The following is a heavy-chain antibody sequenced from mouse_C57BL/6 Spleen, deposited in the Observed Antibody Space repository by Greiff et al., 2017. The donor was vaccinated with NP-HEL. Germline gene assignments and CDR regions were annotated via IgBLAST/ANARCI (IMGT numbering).Heavy chain of an antibody. CDR3: ARSDGYYGGFYAMDY. J-gene: IGHJ4*01. D-gene: IGHD2-3*01. Sequence: VQLQQSGPELVKPGASVKISCKASGYAFSSSWMNWVKQRPGKGLEWIGRIYPGDGDTNYNGKFKGKATLTADKSSSTADIQLSSLASEDSAVYFCARSDGYYGGFYAMDYWGQGTSVTVSS. V-gene: IGHV1-82*01. CDR1: GYAFSSSW. CDR2: IYPGDGDT.